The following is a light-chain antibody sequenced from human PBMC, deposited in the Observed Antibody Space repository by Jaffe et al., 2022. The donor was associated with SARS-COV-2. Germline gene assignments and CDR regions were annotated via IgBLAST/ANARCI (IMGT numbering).Light chain of an antibody. CDR1: QSVTSNY. V-gene: IGKV3-20*01. J-gene: IGKJ2*01. Sequence: EIVLTQSPGTLSLSPGERATLSCRASQSVTSNYLAWYQHKPGQAPRLLISVASSRATGIPDRFSGSGSGTHFTLTISRLEPGDFAVYYCQQYGSSPETFGQGTKLEI. CDR3: QQYGSSPET. CDR2: VAS.